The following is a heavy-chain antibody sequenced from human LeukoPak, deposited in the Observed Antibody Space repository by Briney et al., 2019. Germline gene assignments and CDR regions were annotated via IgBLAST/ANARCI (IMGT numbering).Heavy chain of an antibody. V-gene: IGHV3-23*01. D-gene: IGHD3-3*01. CDR1: GFTFSSYA. Sequence: GGSLRLSCAASGFTFSSYAMSWVREAPGKGLEWVSAISGSGGSTYYADSVKGRFTISRDNSKNTLYLQMNSLRVEDTAVYYCAKRSVEWLLYFDYWGQGTLVTVSS. CDR3: AKRSVEWLLYFDY. CDR2: ISGSGGST. J-gene: IGHJ4*02.